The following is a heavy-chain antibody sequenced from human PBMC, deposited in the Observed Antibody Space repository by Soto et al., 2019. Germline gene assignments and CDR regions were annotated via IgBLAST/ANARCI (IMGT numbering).Heavy chain of an antibody. CDR1: GGSFSGHY. CDR2: INDGGTT. J-gene: IGHJ3*01. Sequence: LSLTCAVYGGSFSGHYWSWIRRPPGKGLEWIGEINDGGTTNYNPSLKSRVIISVDTSKNQFSLKLRSVTAADTAVYYCARNRVPLSDDYESTGYDGAFDVWGLGTMVTVSS. D-gene: IGHD3-22*01. CDR3: ARNRVPLSDDYESTGYDGAFDV. V-gene: IGHV4-34*01.